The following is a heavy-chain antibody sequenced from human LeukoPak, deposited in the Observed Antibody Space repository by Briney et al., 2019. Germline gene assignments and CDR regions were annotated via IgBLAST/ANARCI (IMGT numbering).Heavy chain of an antibody. V-gene: IGHV4-59*08. CDR3: ARRITIFGVVISRRSNWFDP. CDR2: IYYSGST. J-gene: IGHJ5*02. D-gene: IGHD3-3*01. CDR1: GGSISSYY. Sequence: SETLSLTCTVSGGSISSYYWSWIRQPPGKGLEWIGYIYYSGSTNYNPSLKSRVTISVDTSKNQFSLKLSSVTAADTAVYYCARRITIFGVVISRRSNWFDPWGQGTLVTVSS.